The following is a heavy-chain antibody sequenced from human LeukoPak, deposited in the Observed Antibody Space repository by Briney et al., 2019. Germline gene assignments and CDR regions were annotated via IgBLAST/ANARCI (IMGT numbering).Heavy chain of an antibody. J-gene: IGHJ4*02. D-gene: IGHD2-2*01. CDR2: INWNGGST. Sequence: GSLRLSCAASRFTFNDYGMSWVRQAPGKGLEWVSGINWNGGSTAYADSVRGRFTISRDNAKNSLYLQMNSLRAEDTAVYYCARGLVVPSASFDYWGQGTLVTVSS. V-gene: IGHV3-20*04. CDR3: ARGLVVPSASFDY. CDR1: RFTFNDYG.